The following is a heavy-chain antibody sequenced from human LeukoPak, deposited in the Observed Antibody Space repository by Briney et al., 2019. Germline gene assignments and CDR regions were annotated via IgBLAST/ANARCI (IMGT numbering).Heavy chain of an antibody. CDR3: GKALYYYGSGSYSYYFDY. CDR1: GFTFSSYA. CDR2: ISGSGGST. J-gene: IGHJ4*02. D-gene: IGHD3-10*01. V-gene: IGHV3-23*01. Sequence: GGSLRLSCAASGFTFSSYAMSWVRQAPGKGLEWVSAISGSGGSTYYADSVKGRFTISRDNSKNTLYLQMNSLRAEDTAVYYCGKALYYYGSGSYSYYFDYWGQGTLVTVSS.